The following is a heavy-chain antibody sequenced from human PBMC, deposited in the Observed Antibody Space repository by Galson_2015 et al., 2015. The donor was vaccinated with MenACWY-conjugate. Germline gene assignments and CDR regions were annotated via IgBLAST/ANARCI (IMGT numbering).Heavy chain of an antibody. Sequence: SVKVSCKASGYTFTTYAIHWVRQAPGQRLEWMGWINAGNGNTKNSQNFQGRVTITRDTSATTTYMELSSLRSEDTAVYYCARAYGGNRHFDYWGQGTLVTVSS. CDR2: INAGNGNT. J-gene: IGHJ4*02. CDR3: ARAYGGNRHFDY. V-gene: IGHV1-3*01. D-gene: IGHD4-23*01. CDR1: GYTFTTYA.